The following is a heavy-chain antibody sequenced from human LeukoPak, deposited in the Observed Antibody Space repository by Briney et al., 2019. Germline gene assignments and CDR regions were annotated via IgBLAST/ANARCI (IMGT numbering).Heavy chain of an antibody. V-gene: IGHV4-61*02. Sequence: SETLSLTCTISGTSITSGSYFWSWIRQPAGNELEWLGLIYSSGRTNYNPSLKSRVTFSVDTSKNQFSLKLSSVTAADTAVYYCARDLLDYYGSGSPGGSIDYWGQGTLVTVSS. D-gene: IGHD3-10*01. CDR2: IYSSGRT. J-gene: IGHJ4*02. CDR3: ARDLLDYYGSGSPGGSIDY. CDR1: GTSITSGSYF.